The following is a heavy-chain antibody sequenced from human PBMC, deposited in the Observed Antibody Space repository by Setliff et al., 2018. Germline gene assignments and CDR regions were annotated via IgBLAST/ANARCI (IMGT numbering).Heavy chain of an antibody. V-gene: IGHV4-39*07. D-gene: IGHD2-15*01. CDR2: TYYGGST. CDR1: GGSISGYY. J-gene: IGHJ4*02. Sequence: SETLSLTCTVSGGSISGYYWAWIRQPPGKGLEWIVSTYYGGSTYYNPSLKSRVTMSVDKSKNQFSLSLTSVTAADTAVYYCAKGDGGYPSDSWGQGILVTVSS. CDR3: AKGDGGYPSDS.